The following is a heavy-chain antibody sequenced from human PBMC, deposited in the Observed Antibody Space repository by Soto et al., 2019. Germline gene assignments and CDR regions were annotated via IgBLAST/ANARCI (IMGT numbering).Heavy chain of an antibody. CDR3: ASARMGPYQIDY. J-gene: IGHJ4*02. CDR2: IWYDGSNK. V-gene: IGHV3-33*01. Sequence: PGGSPRLSCAASGFTFSSYGMHWVRQAPGKGLEWVAVIWYDGSNKYYADSVKGRFTISRDNSKNTLYLQMNSLRAEDTAVYYCASARMGPYQIDYWGQVTMCTV. CDR1: GFTFSSYG. D-gene: IGHD2-15*01.